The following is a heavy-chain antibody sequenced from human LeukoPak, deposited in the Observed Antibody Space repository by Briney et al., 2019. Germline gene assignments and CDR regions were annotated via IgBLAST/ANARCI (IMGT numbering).Heavy chain of an antibody. Sequence: AGGSLRLSCAASGFTVSSNYMSWVRQAPGKGLEWVSVIYSGGSTYYADSVKGRFTISGDNSKNTLYLQMNSLRAEDTAVYYCARDAMVRGVIITGFDYWGQGTLVTVSS. D-gene: IGHD3-10*01. CDR2: IYSGGST. V-gene: IGHV3-66*02. CDR1: GFTVSSNY. CDR3: ARDAMVRGVIITGFDY. J-gene: IGHJ4*02.